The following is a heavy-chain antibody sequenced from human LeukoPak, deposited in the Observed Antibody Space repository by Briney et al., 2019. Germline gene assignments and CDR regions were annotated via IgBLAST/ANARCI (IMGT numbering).Heavy chain of an antibody. J-gene: IGHJ6*02. CDR1: GFTFDDYA. CDR2: ISWNSGSI. D-gene: IGHD1-26*01. Sequence: GGSLRLSCAASGFTFDDYAMHWVRQAPGKGLEWVPGISWNSGSIGYADSVKGRFTISRDNAKNSLYLQMNSLRAEDTALYYCAKDRSDYYYGMDVWGQGTTVTVSS. CDR3: AKDRSDYYYGMDV. V-gene: IGHV3-9*01.